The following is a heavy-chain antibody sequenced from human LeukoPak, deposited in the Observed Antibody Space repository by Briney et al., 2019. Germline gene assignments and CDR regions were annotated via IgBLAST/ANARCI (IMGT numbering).Heavy chain of an antibody. CDR2: IYYSGSI. CDR1: GGSISSGDYY. Sequence: SQTLSLTCTVSGGSISSGDYYWSWIRQPPGKGLEWIGYIYYSGSIYYNPSLKSRVTISVDTSKNQFSLKLSSVTAADTAVYYCARDHGVAYCGGDCSNWFDPWGQGTLVTVSS. CDR3: ARDHGVAYCGGDCSNWFDP. D-gene: IGHD2-21*02. V-gene: IGHV4-30-4*01. J-gene: IGHJ5*02.